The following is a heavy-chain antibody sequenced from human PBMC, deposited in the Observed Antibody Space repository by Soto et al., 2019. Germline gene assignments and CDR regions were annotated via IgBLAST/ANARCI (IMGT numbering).Heavy chain of an antibody. Sequence: GGSLRLSCEASGFTFTSYAMSWIRQAPGKGLEWVSATSGSGDTTYYADSVKGRLTISRDNSEKRLYLQMSSLRAEDTAVYYCARMVHGGYVSYFDSWGQGTLVTVSS. CDR1: GFTFTSYA. CDR3: ARMVHGGYVSYFDS. CDR2: TSGSGDTT. D-gene: IGHD5-12*01. V-gene: IGHV3-23*01. J-gene: IGHJ4*02.